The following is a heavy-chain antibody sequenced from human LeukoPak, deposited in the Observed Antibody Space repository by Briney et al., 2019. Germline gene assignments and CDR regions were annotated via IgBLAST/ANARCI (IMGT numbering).Heavy chain of an antibody. Sequence: GGSLRLSCAASGITFSSYWMHWVRQAPGKGLVWVSRIDSDGSGTYYADSVKGRFTISRDNSKNTLYLQMNSLRAEDTAVYYCAKAEDIVATLGFDYWGQGTLVTVSS. CDR2: IDSDGSGT. D-gene: IGHD5-12*01. V-gene: IGHV3-74*01. J-gene: IGHJ4*02. CDR1: GITFSSYW. CDR3: AKAEDIVATLGFDY.